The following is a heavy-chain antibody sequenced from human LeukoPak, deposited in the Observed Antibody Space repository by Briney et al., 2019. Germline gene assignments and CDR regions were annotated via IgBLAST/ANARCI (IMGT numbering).Heavy chain of an antibody. CDR1: GFTFRSYA. CDR2: IALDAYRE. D-gene: IGHD4/OR15-4a*01. CDR3: ARDFSGASPIDY. Sequence: PGRSLRLSCAASGFTFRSYAMHGVRQAPRKGLEWVAVIALDAYREYHADSVKGRCTISRDNSKNTLYLQMTSLRTEDTAVYYCARDFSGASPIDYSGEGTPVTVSS. J-gene: IGHJ4*02. V-gene: IGHV3-30-3*01.